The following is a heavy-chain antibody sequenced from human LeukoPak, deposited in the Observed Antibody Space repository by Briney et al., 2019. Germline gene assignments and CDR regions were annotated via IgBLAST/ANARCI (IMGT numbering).Heavy chain of an antibody. CDR2: ITTTSRI. Sequence: GGSLRLSCAASGFTFSTYTMNWVRQAPGKGLEWVASITTTSRISYADSVKGRFTISRDNAKYSIQLQMNSLRAEDTAVYYCARARLRYYDWTLKLDPWGQGTLVTVSS. V-gene: IGHV3-21*01. D-gene: IGHD3-9*01. CDR3: ARARLRYYDWTLKLDP. CDR1: GFTFSTYT. J-gene: IGHJ5*02.